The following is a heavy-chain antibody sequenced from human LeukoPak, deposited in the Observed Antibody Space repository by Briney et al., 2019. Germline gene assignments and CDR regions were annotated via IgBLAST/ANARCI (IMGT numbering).Heavy chain of an antibody. CDR2: INSDGSIT. J-gene: IGHJ6*02. D-gene: IGHD5-18*01. CDR3: ARDAVDTANAV. CDR1: GFTFTTYW. V-gene: IGHV3-74*01. Sequence: GGSLRLSCAASGFTFTTYWMHWVRQAPGKGLVWVSHINSDGSITSYADSVKGRFTISRDNAKNMLYLQMNSLRAEDTAVYYCARDAVDTANAVWGQGTTVTVSS.